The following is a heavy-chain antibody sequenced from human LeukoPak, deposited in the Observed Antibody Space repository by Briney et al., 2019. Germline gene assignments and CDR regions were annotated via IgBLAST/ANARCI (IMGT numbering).Heavy chain of an antibody. Sequence: GGSLRLSCAASGFTFSSYNMNWVGQAPGKGLEWVSSITSGSSYRFYADSVKGRFTISRDNAKNSLYLQMNSLRAEDTAVYYCARDPYSGSYGNYYYYFMDVWGKGTTVTISS. CDR3: ARDPYSGSYGNYYYYFMDV. J-gene: IGHJ6*03. V-gene: IGHV3-21*01. D-gene: IGHD1-26*01. CDR2: ITSGSSYR. CDR1: GFTFSSYN.